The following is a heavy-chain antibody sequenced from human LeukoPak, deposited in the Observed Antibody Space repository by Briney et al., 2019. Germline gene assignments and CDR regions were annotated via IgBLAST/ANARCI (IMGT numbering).Heavy chain of an antibody. D-gene: IGHD2-15*01. CDR3: AKDQLVVAATRGGFDY. Sequence: GGSLRLSCAASGFTFSSYGMHWVRQAPGKGLEWVAFIRYDGSNKYYADSVKGRFTISRDNSKNTLYLQMNSLRAEDTAVYYCAKDQLVVAATRGGFDYWGQGTLVTVFS. CDR2: IRYDGSNK. CDR1: GFTFSSYG. V-gene: IGHV3-30*02. J-gene: IGHJ4*02.